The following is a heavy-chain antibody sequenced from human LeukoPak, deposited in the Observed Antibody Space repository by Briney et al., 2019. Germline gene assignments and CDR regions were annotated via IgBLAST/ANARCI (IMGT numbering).Heavy chain of an antibody. CDR1: GFTFSSYW. CDR3: ARGPRILAAGSYYFDY. D-gene: IGHD6-13*01. V-gene: IGHV3-74*01. Sequence: GGSLRLSCAASGFTFSSYWMHWVRQAPGKGLVWVSRINSDGSSTSYADSVKGRFTISRDNAKNTLYLQMNSLRAEDTAVYYCARGPRILAAGSYYFDYWGQGSLVTVSS. CDR2: INSDGSST. J-gene: IGHJ4*02.